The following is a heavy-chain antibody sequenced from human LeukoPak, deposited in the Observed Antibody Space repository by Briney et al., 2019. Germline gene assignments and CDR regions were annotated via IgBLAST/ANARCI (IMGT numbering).Heavy chain of an antibody. V-gene: IGHV3-23*01. J-gene: IGHJ4*02. CDR1: GITLSNYG. Sequence: GGSLRLSCAVSGITLSNYGMSWVRQAPGKGLEWVAGISDSGGSTNYADSVKGRFTISRDNSKNTLYLQMNSLRAEDTAVYYCAKKLLGELSLSYFDYWGQGTLVTVSS. CDR3: AKKLLGELSLSYFDY. D-gene: IGHD3-16*02. CDR2: ISDSGGST.